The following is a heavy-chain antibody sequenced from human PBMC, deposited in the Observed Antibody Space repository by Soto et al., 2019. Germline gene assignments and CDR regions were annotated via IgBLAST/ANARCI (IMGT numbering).Heavy chain of an antibody. CDR2: ISSNGGST. CDR3: AREGYCSSTSCYSFDY. J-gene: IGHJ4*02. CDR1: GFTFSSYA. V-gene: IGHV3-64*01. D-gene: IGHD2-2*01. Sequence: EVQLVESGGGLVQPGGSLRLSCAASGFTFSSYAMHWVRQAPGKGLEYVSAISSNGGSTYYANSVKGRFTISRDNPKNXLYLQMGSLRAEAMAVYYCAREGYCSSTSCYSFDYWGQGTLVTVSS.